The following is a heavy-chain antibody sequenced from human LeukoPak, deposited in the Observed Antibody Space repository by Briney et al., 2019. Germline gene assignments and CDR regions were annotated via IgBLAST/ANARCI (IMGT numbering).Heavy chain of an antibody. Sequence: SETLSLTCSVFGWSLRRGGYYWHWIRQQPGRGLEWLGYIYHSGSARYNPSFKSRLNMSVDMSRNQFSLNLSSVTAADTAAYYSARGGDYGDYFVYWGQGTLVSVSS. V-gene: IGHV4-31*03. CDR1: GWSLRRGGYY. D-gene: IGHD4-17*01. CDR3: ARGGDYGDYFVY. CDR2: IYHSGSA. J-gene: IGHJ4*02.